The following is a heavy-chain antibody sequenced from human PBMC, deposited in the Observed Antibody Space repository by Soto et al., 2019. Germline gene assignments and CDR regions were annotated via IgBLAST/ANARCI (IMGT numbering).Heavy chain of an antibody. CDR2: INPYTGNT. V-gene: IGHV1-18*01. CDR1: GYSFITHG. CDR3: ARSPRISRSGDV. J-gene: IGHJ6*04. Sequence: QVALVQSGAELKKPGASVNVSCKTSGYSFITHGISWVRQAPGQGLEWMGWINPYTGNTNYAQSLQGRVTMTTDRSTSTAYMELRRLTSDDTALYYCARSPRISRSGDVWGKGTAITVSS.